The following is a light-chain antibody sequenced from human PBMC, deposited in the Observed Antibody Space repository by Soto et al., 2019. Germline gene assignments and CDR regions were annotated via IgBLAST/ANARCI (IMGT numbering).Light chain of an antibody. J-gene: IGLJ1*01. CDR3: SSYTTSSTVV. CDR2: EVS. CDR1: SSDVGGYNF. V-gene: IGLV2-14*03. Sequence: ALTQPASVFGSPGQSITFSCTGTSSDVGGYNFVSWYQQHPGKAPKLMIYEVSSRPSGVSNRFSGSKSGNTASLTISGLQPEDEADYYCSSYTTSSTVVFGTGTKLTVL.